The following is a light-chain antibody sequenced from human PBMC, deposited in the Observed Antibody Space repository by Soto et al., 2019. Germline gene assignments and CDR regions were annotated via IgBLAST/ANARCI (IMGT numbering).Light chain of an antibody. CDR2: GAS. J-gene: IGKJ1*01. Sequence: EIVLTQSPGTLSLSPGERATLSCRASQSVSSNYLAWYQQKPGQAPRLLIYGASSRATGIPDRFSGSGSGTAFTLTISRLEADDFAVFYCQQYGSFPRTFGQGSKVEIK. V-gene: IGKV3-20*01. CDR3: QQYGSFPRT. CDR1: QSVSSNY.